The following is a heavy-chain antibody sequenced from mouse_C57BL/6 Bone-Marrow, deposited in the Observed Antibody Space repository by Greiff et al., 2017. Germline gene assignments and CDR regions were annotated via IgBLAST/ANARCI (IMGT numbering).Heavy chain of an antibody. D-gene: IGHD2-5*01. CDR2: IDPSDSYT. Sequence: QVQLQQPGAEPVKPGASVKLSCKASGYTFTSYWMQWVKQRPGQGLEWIGEIDPSDSYTNYNQKFKGKATLTVDTSSSTAYMQLSSLTSEDSAVYYCGRYSNGDYFDYWGQGTTLTVSS. CDR1: GYTFTSYW. CDR3: GRYSNGDYFDY. J-gene: IGHJ2*01. V-gene: IGHV1-50*01.